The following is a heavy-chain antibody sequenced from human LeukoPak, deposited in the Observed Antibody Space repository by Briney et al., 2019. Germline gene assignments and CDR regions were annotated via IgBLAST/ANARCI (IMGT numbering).Heavy chain of an antibody. CDR2: INTNGGNT. V-gene: IGHV3-64D*06. CDR1: GFTFSTYA. J-gene: IGHJ4*02. D-gene: IGHD3-10*01. CDR3: VWWDYYSGADY. Sequence: PGGSLRLSCSASGFTFSTYAMQWVRQAPGKGLDYVSAINTNGGNTYYADSVKGRFTISRDDSKNTLYLQMSSLGPEDTAVYYCVWWDYYSGADYWGQGTLVTVSS.